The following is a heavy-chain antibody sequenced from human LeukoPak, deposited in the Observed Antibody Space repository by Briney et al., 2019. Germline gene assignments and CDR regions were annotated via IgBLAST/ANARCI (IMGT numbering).Heavy chain of an antibody. CDR1: GFTFSTYI. V-gene: IGHV3-21*01. Sequence: TGGSLRLSCAASGFTFSTYIMNWVRQAPGKGLEWVSYISGSGSYIYYADSEKGRFTISRDNGKNSLYLQMNSLRAEDTAVYYCAMATDSYQFDYWGQGTLVTVSS. CDR3: AMATDSYQFDY. CDR2: ISGSGSYI. J-gene: IGHJ4*02. D-gene: IGHD5-24*01.